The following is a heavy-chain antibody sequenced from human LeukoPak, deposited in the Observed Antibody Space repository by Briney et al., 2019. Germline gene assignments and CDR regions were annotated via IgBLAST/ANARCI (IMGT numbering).Heavy chain of an antibody. Sequence: ASVKVSCKASGYTFTSYYMHWVRQAPGQGLEWMGIINPSGGSTSYAQKFQGRATMTTDTSTSTAYMELRSLRSDDTAVYYCARDKVEMATIFDYWGQGTLVTVSS. V-gene: IGHV1-46*01. CDR2: INPSGGST. CDR1: GYTFTSYY. CDR3: ARDKVEMATIFDY. D-gene: IGHD5-24*01. J-gene: IGHJ4*02.